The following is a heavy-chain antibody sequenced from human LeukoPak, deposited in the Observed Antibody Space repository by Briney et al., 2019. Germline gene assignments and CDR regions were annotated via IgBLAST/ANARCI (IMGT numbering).Heavy chain of an antibody. J-gene: IGHJ5*02. CDR2: IYYSGST. CDR1: GGSISSSSYY. D-gene: IGHD4-17*01. Sequence: ASETLSLTCTVSGGSISSSSYYWGWIRQPPGKGLEWIGSIYYSGSTYYNPSLKSRVTISVDTSKNQFSLKLSSVTAADTAVYYCATTATTLTWFDPWGQGTLVTVSS. CDR3: ATTATTLTWFDP. V-gene: IGHV4-39*01.